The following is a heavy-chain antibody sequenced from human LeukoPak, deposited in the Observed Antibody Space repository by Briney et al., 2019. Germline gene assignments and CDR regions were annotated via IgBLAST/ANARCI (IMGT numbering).Heavy chain of an antibody. J-gene: IGHJ1*01. CDR2: IYSGGST. CDR3: ASYGQWLLPFQH. CDR1: GFTVSSNY. Sequence: GGSLRLSCAASGFTVSSNYMSWVRQAPGKGLEWVSVIYSGGSTYYADSVKGRFTISRDNSKNTLYLQMNSLRAEDTAVYYCASYGQWLLPFQHWGQGTLVTVSS. V-gene: IGHV3-66*01. D-gene: IGHD6-19*01.